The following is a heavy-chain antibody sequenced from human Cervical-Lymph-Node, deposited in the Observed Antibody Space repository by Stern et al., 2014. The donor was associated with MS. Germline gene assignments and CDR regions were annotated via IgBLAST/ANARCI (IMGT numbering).Heavy chain of an antibody. D-gene: IGHD2-2*01. CDR3: ARDFEFQLLCD. J-gene: IGHJ4*02. Sequence: QVQLVESGPGLVKPSGTLSLTCAVSGGSISSDNWWSWVRQPPGKGLEWIGEVYHSGSANYNPSLKSRFTMSVDKSKNQFSLRLTSVTAADTAVYYCARDFEFQLLCDWGQGALVTVSS. CDR2: VYHSGSA. CDR1: GGSISSDNW. V-gene: IGHV4-4*02.